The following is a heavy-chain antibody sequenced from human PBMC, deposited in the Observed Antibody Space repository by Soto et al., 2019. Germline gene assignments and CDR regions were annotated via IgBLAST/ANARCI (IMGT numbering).Heavy chain of an antibody. Sequence: GGSLRLSCAASGFTFSSYGMHWVRQAPGKGLEWVAVIPYDGSNKYYADSVKGRFTISRDNSKNTLYLQMNSLRAEDTAVYYCAKGKLYSISWGQGTLVTVSS. D-gene: IGHD4-4*01. CDR1: GFTFSSYG. CDR3: AKGKLYSIS. J-gene: IGHJ5*02. V-gene: IGHV3-30*18. CDR2: IPYDGSNK.